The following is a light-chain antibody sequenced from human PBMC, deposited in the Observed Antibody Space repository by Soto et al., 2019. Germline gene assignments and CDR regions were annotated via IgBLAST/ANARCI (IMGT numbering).Light chain of an antibody. CDR2: LGS. CDR1: QSLLHSNGYNY. CDR3: MQALHSWT. J-gene: IGKJ1*01. V-gene: IGKV2-28*01. Sequence: DIVMTQSPLSLPVTPGEPASISCRSSQSLLHSNGYNYLDWYLQNPGQSPQLLIYLGSNRASGVPDRFSGSGSGTDFTLKISRVEAEDVGVYYCMQALHSWTFGQGTKVEIK.